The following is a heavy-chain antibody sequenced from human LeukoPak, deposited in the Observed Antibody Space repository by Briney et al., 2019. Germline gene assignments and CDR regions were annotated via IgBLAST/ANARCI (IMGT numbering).Heavy chain of an antibody. CDR1: GFTFSSYS. CDR3: ARGDRDGYNYLFDY. Sequence: GGSLRLSCAASGFTFSSYSMDWVPQAPGKGLEWVSYISSGSVTIYYADSVKGRFTISRDNAKNSLLLQMNSLTDEDTAVYYCARGDRDGYNYLFDYWGQGTLVTVSS. D-gene: IGHD5-24*01. V-gene: IGHV3-48*02. J-gene: IGHJ4*02. CDR2: ISSGSVTI.